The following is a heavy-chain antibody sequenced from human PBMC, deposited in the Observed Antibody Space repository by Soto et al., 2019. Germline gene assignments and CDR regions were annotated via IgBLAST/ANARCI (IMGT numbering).Heavy chain of an antibody. Sequence: GRSLRLSCAASGFTFSTYWMHWVRQAPGKGLVWVSRINSDGSSTTYADPVKGRFTISRDNGKNTLYLQMNSLRAEDTAVYYCARDWRRGGPDYWGQGTLVTVSS. V-gene: IGHV3-74*01. CDR2: INSDGSST. CDR1: GFTFSTYW. D-gene: IGHD3-3*01. J-gene: IGHJ4*02. CDR3: ARDWRRGGPDY.